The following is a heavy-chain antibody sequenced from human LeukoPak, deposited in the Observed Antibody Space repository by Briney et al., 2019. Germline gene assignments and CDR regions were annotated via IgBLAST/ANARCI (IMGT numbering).Heavy chain of an antibody. CDR3: ASCYSSSWYYFDY. CDR1: GFPFISYG. Sequence: GGALILSCSSSGFPFISYGMHWVRQAPGKGLEGVAVISYEGNNKYYTDSVQGRFTISRDNSKNTLYLQMNSLRAGDTAVYYCASCYSSSWYYFDYWGQGTLVTVSS. CDR2: ISYEGNNK. D-gene: IGHD2-2*01. J-gene: IGHJ4*02. V-gene: IGHV3-30*03.